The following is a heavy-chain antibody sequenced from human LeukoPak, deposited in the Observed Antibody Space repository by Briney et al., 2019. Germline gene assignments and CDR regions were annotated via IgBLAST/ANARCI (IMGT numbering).Heavy chain of an antibody. CDR3: AKLYSSGRYYFDY. D-gene: IGHD6-19*01. V-gene: IGHV3-23*01. CDR1: GFTFTNYA. CDR2: ISGNGVDT. J-gene: IGHJ4*02. Sequence: PGGSLRLSCAASGFTFTNYAMSWVRQAAGKGLEWVSTISGNGVDTYYTDSVQGRFTNSRDNPKNTLYLQMNSLRVEDTAVYYCAKLYSSGRYYFDYWGQGTLVTVSS.